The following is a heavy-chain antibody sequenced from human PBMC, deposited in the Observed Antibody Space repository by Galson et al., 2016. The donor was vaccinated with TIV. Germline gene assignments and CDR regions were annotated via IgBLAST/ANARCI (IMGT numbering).Heavy chain of an antibody. CDR1: GFTFNNYG. CDR3: ARDHSYQSFDY. V-gene: IGHV3-7*01. J-gene: IGHJ4*02. D-gene: IGHD2-2*01. CDR2: IKEDGSTI. Sequence: SLRLSCAASGFTFNNYGMNWVRQAPGKGLEWVANIKEDGSTIYYVDSVEGRFTISRDNAKNSLYLQMNSLRAEDTAMYYCARDHSYQSFDYWGQGTLVTVSS.